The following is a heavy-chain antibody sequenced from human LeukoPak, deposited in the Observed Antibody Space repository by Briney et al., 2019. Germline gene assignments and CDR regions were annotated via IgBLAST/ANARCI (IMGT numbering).Heavy chain of an antibody. CDR1: GGTFSNYA. Sequence: GASVKVSCKASGGTFSNYAINWVRQAPGQGLEWMGGIIPIFGTATYAQKFQGRVTMTRDMSTSTVYMELSSLRSEDTAVYYCARGYDILTYLDYWGQGTLVTVSS. CDR3: ARGYDILTYLDY. CDR2: IIPIFGTA. V-gene: IGHV1-69*05. D-gene: IGHD3-9*01. J-gene: IGHJ4*02.